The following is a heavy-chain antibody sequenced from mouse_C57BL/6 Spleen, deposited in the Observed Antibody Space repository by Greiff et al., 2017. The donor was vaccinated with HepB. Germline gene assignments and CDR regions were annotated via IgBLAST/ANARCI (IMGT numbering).Heavy chain of an antibody. D-gene: IGHD2-3*01. J-gene: IGHJ4*01. CDR2: ISSGGDYI. Sequence: EVQLVESGEGLVKPGGSLKLSCAASGFTFSSYAMSWVRQTPEKRLEWVAYISSGGDYIYYADTVKGRFTISRDNARNTLYLQMSSLKSEDTAMYYCTRDGYYGGAMDYWGQGTSVTVSS. CDR3: TRDGYYGGAMDY. V-gene: IGHV5-9-1*02. CDR1: GFTFSSYA.